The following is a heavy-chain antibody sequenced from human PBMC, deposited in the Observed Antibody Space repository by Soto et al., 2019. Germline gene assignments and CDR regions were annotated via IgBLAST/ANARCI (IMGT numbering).Heavy chain of an antibody. V-gene: IGHV2-5*02. D-gene: IGHD3-10*02. J-gene: IGHJ4*02. CDR2: VYWDDEK. CDR1: EFSYDSHAAG. Sequence: QITLKESGPTVVKPTQTLTLTCTFSEFSYDSHAAGVGWIRQSPGKALEWLALVYWDDEKRYSPSLESRLTITRDTSRNQVVLTMINMHPVDTGTYYCVHRSGAYVRPSTYYFDSWGQGTLVTVSS. CDR3: VHRSGAYVRPSTYYFDS.